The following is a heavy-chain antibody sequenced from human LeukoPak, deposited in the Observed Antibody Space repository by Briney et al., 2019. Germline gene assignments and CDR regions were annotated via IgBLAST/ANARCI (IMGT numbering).Heavy chain of an antibody. D-gene: IGHD1/OR15-1a*01. CDR3: GRVAINANKGMDV. CDR1: AFKCSDHY. V-gene: IGHV3-72*01. J-gene: IGHJ6*02. CDR2: TRNEATSYTK. Sequence: AGSQRRSGAASAFKCSDHYIEWVRPAQGNGREWVGRTRNEATSYTKEYAAAVAGRVAISRDVSESSLYLQMNSVTTEDTAVRYCGRVAINANKGMDVWGQGTTVTVSS.